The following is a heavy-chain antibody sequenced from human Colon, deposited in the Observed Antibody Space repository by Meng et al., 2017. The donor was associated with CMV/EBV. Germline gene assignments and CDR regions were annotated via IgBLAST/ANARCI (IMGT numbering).Heavy chain of an antibody. V-gene: IGHV3-21*01. CDR2: LTISSTYI. CDR1: GFTFASHT. D-gene: IGHD1-26*01. CDR3: ARGLGSGTRRGVDY. Sequence: GSLKISCAASGFTFASHTMTWVRQAPGKGLEWVSSLTISSTYIYYADSVKGRFTVSRDNAKNSLYLQIKGLRAEDTAVYYCARGLGSGTRRGVDYWGQGTLVTVSS. J-gene: IGHJ4*02.